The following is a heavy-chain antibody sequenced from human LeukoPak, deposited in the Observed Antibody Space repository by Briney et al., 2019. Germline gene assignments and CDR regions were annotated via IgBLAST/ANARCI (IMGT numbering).Heavy chain of an antibody. CDR3: AKEFNAYSSGWYYDY. Sequence: GGSLRLSCAASGFTFSSYGMHWVRQAPGKGPEWMAVISYTGDIKKYADSVMGRFTISRDNSKNTLYLQMNSLRAEDTAVYYCAKEFNAYSSGWYYDYWGQGTLVTVSS. D-gene: IGHD6-19*01. J-gene: IGHJ4*02. CDR2: ISYTGDIK. V-gene: IGHV3-30*18. CDR1: GFTFSSYG.